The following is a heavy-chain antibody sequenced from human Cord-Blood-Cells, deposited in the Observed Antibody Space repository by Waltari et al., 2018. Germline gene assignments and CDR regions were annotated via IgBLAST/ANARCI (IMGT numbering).Heavy chain of an antibody. D-gene: IGHD2-2*01. CDR1: GGSISSSSYY. V-gene: IGHV4-39*01. J-gene: IGHJ4*02. CDR3: ARRCSSTSCYFRVDY. CDR2: IYYSGST. Sequence: QLQLQESGPGLVKPSETLSLTCTVSGGSISSSSYYWGWIRQPPGTGLEWIGSIYYSGSTYSNPSLKSRVTISVDTSKNQFSRKLSSVTAADTAVYYCARRCSSTSCYFRVDYWGQGTLVTVSS.